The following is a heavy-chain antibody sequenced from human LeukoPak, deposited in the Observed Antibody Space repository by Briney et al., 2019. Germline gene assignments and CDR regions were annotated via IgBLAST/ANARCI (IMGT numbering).Heavy chain of an antibody. CDR2: INAGNGNT. CDR1: GYTFTSYA. Sequence: ASVKVSCKASGYTFTSYAMHWVRQAPGQRLEWMGWINAGNGNTKYSQKFQGRVTITRDTSASTAYMELSSLRSEDTAVYYCARASDSVNGFDPWGQGTPVTVSS. CDR3: ARASDSVNGFDP. J-gene: IGHJ5*02. D-gene: IGHD2-21*02. V-gene: IGHV1-3*01.